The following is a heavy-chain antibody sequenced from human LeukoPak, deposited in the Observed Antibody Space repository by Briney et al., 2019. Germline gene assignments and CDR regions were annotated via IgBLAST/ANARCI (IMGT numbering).Heavy chain of an antibody. D-gene: IGHD5-12*01. CDR3: AKITIVATTAYFDY. V-gene: IGHV3-23*01. Sequence: GGSLRLSCAASGFTFSSYAMSWVRQAPGKGLEWVSAISGSGSSTYYADSVKGRFTISRDNSKNTLYLQMNSLRAEDTAVYYCAKITIVATTAYFDYWGQGTLVTVSS. J-gene: IGHJ4*02. CDR1: GFTFSSYA. CDR2: ISGSGSST.